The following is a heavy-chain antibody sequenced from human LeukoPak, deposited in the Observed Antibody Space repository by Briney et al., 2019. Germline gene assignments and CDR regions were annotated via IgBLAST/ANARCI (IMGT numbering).Heavy chain of an antibody. CDR1: GFTFSSYA. Sequence: GGSLRLSCAASGFTFSSYAMHWVRQAPGKGLEWVAVISYDGSNKYYADSVKGRFSISRDNSKNTLYLQMNSLRAEDTAVYYCARDRDGYDYSYYFDYWGQGTLVTVSS. D-gene: IGHD5-12*01. J-gene: IGHJ4*02. V-gene: IGHV3-30-3*01. CDR2: ISYDGSNK. CDR3: ARDRDGYDYSYYFDY.